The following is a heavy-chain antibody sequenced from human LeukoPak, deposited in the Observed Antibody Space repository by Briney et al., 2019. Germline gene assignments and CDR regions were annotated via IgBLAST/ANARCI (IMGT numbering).Heavy chain of an antibody. CDR1: DGSISSYY. CDR2: IYYSGST. J-gene: IGHJ4*02. Sequence: SETLSLTCTVSDGSISSYYWSWVRQPPGKGLEWIGYIYYSGSTNYNPSLKSPVTISVDTSKNQFSLKLSSVTAADTAVYYCARYSLYDYVWGSHRQTFAFDYWGQGSLVTVSS. V-gene: IGHV4-59*01. D-gene: IGHD3-16*02. CDR3: ARYSLYDYVWGSHRQTFAFDY.